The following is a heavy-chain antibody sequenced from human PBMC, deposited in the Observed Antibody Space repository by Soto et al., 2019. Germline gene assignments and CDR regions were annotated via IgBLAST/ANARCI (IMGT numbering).Heavy chain of an antibody. CDR3: VKGEYYYDSGRPLNAFDV. Sequence: PGGSLRLSCSASGFTFSSYAIHWVRQAPGKGLEYVSTISPNGGSTYYADSVKGRFAISRDNSKNTLYLQMSSLRAEDTAVYYCVKGEYYYDSGRPLNAFDVWGQGTMVTVSS. CDR2: ISPNGGST. J-gene: IGHJ3*01. CDR1: GFTFSSYA. D-gene: IGHD3-22*01. V-gene: IGHV3-64D*06.